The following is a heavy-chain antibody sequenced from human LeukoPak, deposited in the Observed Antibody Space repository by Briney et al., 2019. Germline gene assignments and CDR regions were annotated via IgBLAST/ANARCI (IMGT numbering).Heavy chain of an antibody. V-gene: IGHV3-23*01. D-gene: IGHD6-19*01. CDR2: FGGDGKT. J-gene: IGHJ6*02. CDR3: AKDLWGWSGMDV. Sequence: SGGSLRLSCAASGFIFSTNAMCWVRQAPGKGLEWVSGFGGDGKTYYADSVKGRFTISRDNSKNMLYLQMNSLRGEDTALYYCAKDLWGWSGMDVWGQGTTVTVSS. CDR1: GFIFSTNA.